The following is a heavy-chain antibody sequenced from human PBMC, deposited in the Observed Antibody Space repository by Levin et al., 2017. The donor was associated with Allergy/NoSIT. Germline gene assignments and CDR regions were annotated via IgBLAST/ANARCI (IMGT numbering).Heavy chain of an antibody. CDR2: ITGKSDII. J-gene: IGHJ4*02. V-gene: IGHV3-23*01. Sequence: GESLKISCVGTGFSFSAYTMNWVRQAPGKGLEWVSVITGKSDIIHYADSVKGRFTISRDNSKNTVYLQMNSLRDEDTAVYYCAKKRTYGDHVRCFDYWGQGTLVTVSS. D-gene: IGHD4-17*01. CDR3: AKKRTYGDHVRCFDY. CDR1: GFSFSAYT.